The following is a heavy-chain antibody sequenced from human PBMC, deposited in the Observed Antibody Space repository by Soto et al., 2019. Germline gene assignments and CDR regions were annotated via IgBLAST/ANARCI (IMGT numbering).Heavy chain of an antibody. CDR2: INTSGGKT. J-gene: IGHJ5*01. V-gene: IGHV3-23*01. D-gene: IGHD6-13*01. CDR3: THDWQHDS. Sequence: EVQLLESGGGLVQPGGSLRLSCAASGFTFSNYAMTWVRQAPGKGLECVSTINTSGGKTHYADSVKGRYTVSRDNSKNTLYLQMNSRRAEDTAVYYCTHDWQHDSWGQGTLVTVSS. CDR1: GFTFSNYA.